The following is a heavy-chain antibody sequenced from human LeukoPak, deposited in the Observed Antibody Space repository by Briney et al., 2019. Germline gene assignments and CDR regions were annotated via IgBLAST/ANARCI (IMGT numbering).Heavy chain of an antibody. D-gene: IGHD6-13*01. V-gene: IGHV4-61*02. Sequence: PSETLSLTCTVSGDSISSDSISSYYWSWIRQPAGKGLEWIGRIYPSGSTECNPSLKSRVTMSIDTSKNQFSLKLSSVTAADTAVYYCVRSIAVAGKEFDSWGRGTLVTVSS. CDR3: VRSIAVAGKEFDS. CDR1: GDSISSDSISSYY. J-gene: IGHJ4*02. CDR2: IYPSGST.